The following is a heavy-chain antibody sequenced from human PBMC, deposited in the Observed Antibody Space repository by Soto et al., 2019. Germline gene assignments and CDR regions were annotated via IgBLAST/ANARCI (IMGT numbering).Heavy chain of an antibody. J-gene: IGHJ4*02. D-gene: IGHD3-10*02. CDR2: IYYSGST. CDR3: ARSPLTGFGELLLTPIDY. Sequence: PSETLSLTCTVSGGSISSYYWSWIRQPPGKGLEWIGYIYYSGSTNYNPSLKSRVTISVDTSKNQFSLKLSSVTAADTAVYYCARSPLTGFGELLLTPIDYWGQGTLVTISS. CDR1: GGSISSYY. V-gene: IGHV4-59*01.